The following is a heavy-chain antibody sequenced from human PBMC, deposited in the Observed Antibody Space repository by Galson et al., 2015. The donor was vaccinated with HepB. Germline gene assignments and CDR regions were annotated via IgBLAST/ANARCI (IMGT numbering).Heavy chain of an antibody. D-gene: IGHD3-16*01. V-gene: IGHV3-15*07. CDR2: IKSKPAGETP. CDR1: GFTFRNAY. CDR3: TTDKSRYAAGWQDFDY. Sequence: SLRLSCASSGFTFRNAYLHWVRKPPGLGLEWIGRIKSKPAGETPDLAAPVNDRFVIPRDDSKNTLYLQMTGLKTEDTAVYDCTTDKSRYAAGWQDFDYWGQGTLVTVS. J-gene: IGHJ4*02.